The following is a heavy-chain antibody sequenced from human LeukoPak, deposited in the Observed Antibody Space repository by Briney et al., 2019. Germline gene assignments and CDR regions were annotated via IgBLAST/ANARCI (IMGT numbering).Heavy chain of an antibody. CDR2: INHSGST. Sequence: SETLSLTCAVYGGSFSGYYWSWIRQPPGKGLEWIGEINHSGSTNYNPSLTSRVTISVDTPKNQFPLKLSSGTAATTAGYYCPGRPRDLRFPPRYFDYWGQEPWSPSPQ. D-gene: IGHD3-10*01. V-gene: IGHV4-34*01. CDR1: GGSFSGYY. CDR3: PGRPRDLRFPPRYFDY. J-gene: IGHJ4*01.